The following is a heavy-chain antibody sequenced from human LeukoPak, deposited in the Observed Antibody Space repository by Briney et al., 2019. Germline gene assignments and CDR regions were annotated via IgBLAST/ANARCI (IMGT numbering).Heavy chain of an antibody. Sequence: GGSLRLSCAASGFTVSSNYMSWVRQAPGKGLEWVPVIYSGGSTYYADSVKGRFTISRDNSKNTLYLQMNSLRAEDTAVYYCARTGDSSGYYPFDYWGQGTLVTVSS. V-gene: IGHV3-53*01. CDR3: ARTGDSSGYYPFDY. J-gene: IGHJ4*02. D-gene: IGHD3-22*01. CDR1: GFTVSSNY. CDR2: IYSGGST.